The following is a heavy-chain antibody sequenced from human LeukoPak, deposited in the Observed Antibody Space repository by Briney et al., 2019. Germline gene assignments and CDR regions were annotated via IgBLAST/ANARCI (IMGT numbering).Heavy chain of an antibody. V-gene: IGHV3-43*02. D-gene: IGHD5-24*01. CDR3: VREQFSHTSNYFDN. CDR2: ISGDAVSS. CDR1: GFIFYDYA. Sequence: GGSLRLSCAASGFIFYDYAMHWVRQAPGRGLEWVSLISGDAVSSFYTDSVKGRFTISRDNNNSSLSLQMRRLTAEDTAFYYCVREQFSHTSNYFDNWGQGILVTVSS. J-gene: IGHJ4*02.